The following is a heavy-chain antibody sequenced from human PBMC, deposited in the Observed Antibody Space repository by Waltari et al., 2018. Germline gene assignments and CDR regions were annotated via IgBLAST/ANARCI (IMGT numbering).Heavy chain of an antibody. D-gene: IGHD1-26*01. J-gene: IGHJ4*02. CDR2: IYSGGIT. CDR1: GFTVRRNY. Sequence: EVQLVACGGGWIQPGGSLRFSCAASGFTVRRNYMSWVRQAPGKGLEWFSVIYSGGITYYADSVKGRFTISRDNSKNTLYLQMNSLRAEDTAVYYCASGPWELRANYYFDYWGQGTLVTISS. CDR3: ASGPWELRANYYFDY. V-gene: IGHV3-53*01.